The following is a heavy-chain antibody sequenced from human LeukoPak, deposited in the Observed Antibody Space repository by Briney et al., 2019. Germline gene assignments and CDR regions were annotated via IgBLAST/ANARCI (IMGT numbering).Heavy chain of an antibody. V-gene: IGHV1-69*02. CDR2: IIPILGIA. D-gene: IGHD4-11*01. CDR1: GGTFSSYT. J-gene: IGHJ2*01. Sequence: SVKVSCKASGGTFSSYTISWVRQAPGQGLEWMGRIIPILGIANYAQKFQGRVTITADKSTSTAYMELSSLRSEDTAVYYCARTTVTTVSYWYFDLWGRGTLVTVSS. CDR3: ARTTVTTVSYWYFDL.